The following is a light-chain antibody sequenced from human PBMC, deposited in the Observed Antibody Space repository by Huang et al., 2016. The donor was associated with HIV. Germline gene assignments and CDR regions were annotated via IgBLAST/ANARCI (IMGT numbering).Light chain of an antibody. V-gene: IGKV3-15*01. CDR3: QQYNDWPRT. CDR1: QSVRSR. J-gene: IGKJ1*01. CDR2: GAS. Sequence: EIVMTQSPATLSVSPGERATLSCRASQSVRSRLAWDQQKVGQAPRLLIFGASTRAAGLPVRFSGGGSGTEFTLTISSLQSEDFAVYYCQQYNDWPRTFGQGTKVEIK.